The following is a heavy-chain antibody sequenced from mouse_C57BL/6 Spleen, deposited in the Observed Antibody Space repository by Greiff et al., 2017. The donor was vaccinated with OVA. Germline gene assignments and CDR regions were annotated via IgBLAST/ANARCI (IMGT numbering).Heavy chain of an antibody. V-gene: IGHV2-2*01. CDR3: ARGPTSNWDWYFDV. Sequence: VKLMESGPGLVQPSQSLSITCTVSGFSLTSYGVHWVRQSPGKGLEWLGVIWSGGSTDYNAAFISRLSISKDNSKSQVFFKMNSLQADDTAIYYCARGPTSNWDWYFDVWGTGTTVTVSS. CDR2: IWSGGST. J-gene: IGHJ1*03. D-gene: IGHD4-1*01. CDR1: GFSLTSYG.